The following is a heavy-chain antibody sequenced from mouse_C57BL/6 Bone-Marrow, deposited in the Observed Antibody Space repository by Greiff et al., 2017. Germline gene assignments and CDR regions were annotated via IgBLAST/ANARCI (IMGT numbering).Heavy chain of an antibody. CDR1: GYTFTDYY. J-gene: IGHJ3*01. Sequence: EVQLQQSGPVLVKPGASVKMSCKASGYTFTDYYMNWVKQSHGKSLEWIGVINPYNGGTSYNQKFKGKATLTVDKSSSTAYMELNSLTSEDSAVYYCARGRLRVSAWFAYWGQGTLVTVSA. V-gene: IGHV1-19*01. CDR2: INPYNGGT. D-gene: IGHD2-4*01. CDR3: ARGRLRVSAWFAY.